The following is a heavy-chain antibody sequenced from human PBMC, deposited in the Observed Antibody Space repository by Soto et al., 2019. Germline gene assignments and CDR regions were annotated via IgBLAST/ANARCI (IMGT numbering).Heavy chain of an antibody. CDR2: INPSGGST. J-gene: IGHJ5*01. CDR3: ARSPMNRGVIGAFDS. D-gene: IGHD3-10*01. V-gene: IGHV1-46*01. Sequence: ASVKVSCKASGYTFTSYYMHWVRQAPGQGLEWMGIINPSGGSTSYAQKFQGRVTMTRDTSTSTVYMELGRLRPEDMAVYYCARSPMNRGVIGAFDSWGQGNLDTVSS. CDR1: GYTFTSYY.